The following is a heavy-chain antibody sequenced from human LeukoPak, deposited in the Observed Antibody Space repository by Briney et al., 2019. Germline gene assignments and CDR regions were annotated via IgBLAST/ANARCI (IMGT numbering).Heavy chain of an antibody. CDR1: GFTFSGYG. V-gene: IGHV3-33*01. CDR3: ARDMDWGGLGPTPPDY. Sequence: GGSLRLSCAASGFTFSGYGMHWVRPAPGKGGEGVAVICYDGSNKYYADSVKGRFTISRDNSKNTLYLQMNSLRAEDTAVYYCARDMDWGGLGPTPPDYSGEGTLVTASS. D-gene: IGHD3-16*01. J-gene: IGHJ4*02. CDR2: ICYDGSNK.